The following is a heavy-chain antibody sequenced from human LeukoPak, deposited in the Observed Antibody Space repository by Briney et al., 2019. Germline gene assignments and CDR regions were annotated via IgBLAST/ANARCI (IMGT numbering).Heavy chain of an antibody. CDR1: GFTFSSNP. V-gene: IGHV3-23*01. J-gene: IGHJ4*02. CDR2: ISGSGANT. CDR3: ATTKPARRYFDY. Sequence: GGSLRLSCAGSGFTFSSNPLSWVRQAPGKGLEWVSAISGSGANTYYGDSVRGRFIISRDNSKNTLYLQMNTLRADDTAVYYCATTKPARRYFDYWGQGILVTVSS. D-gene: IGHD5-12*01.